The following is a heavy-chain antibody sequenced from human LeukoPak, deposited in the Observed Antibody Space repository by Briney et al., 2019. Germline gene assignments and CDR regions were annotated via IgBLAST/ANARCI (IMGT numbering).Heavy chain of an antibody. D-gene: IGHD2-15*01. Sequence: SETLSLTCAVSGGSISSGGYSWSWIRQPPGKGLEWIGYIYHSGSTYYNPSLKSRVTISVDTSKNQFSLKLSSVTAADTAVYYCAKVGGYCSGGSCYYHYYMDVWGKGTTVTVSS. CDR2: IYHSGST. J-gene: IGHJ6*03. CDR1: GGSISSGGYS. CDR3: AKVGGYCSGGSCYYHYYMDV. V-gene: IGHV4-30-2*01.